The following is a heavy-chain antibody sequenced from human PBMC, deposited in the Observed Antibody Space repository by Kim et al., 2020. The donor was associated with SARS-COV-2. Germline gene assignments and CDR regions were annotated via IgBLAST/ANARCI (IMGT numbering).Heavy chain of an antibody. CDR2: ISHDGSKE. CDR1: GFTFSNYA. Sequence: GGSLRLSCAASGFTFSNYAMHWVRQAPGKGLEWMAVISHDGSKEYYGDSVKGRFTISRDNSRNTLSLQMNRLRGEDTAVYSCVKDREYCSGGTCYNGILDHWGQGTPVTVSS. D-gene: IGHD2-15*01. V-gene: IGHV3-30*18. CDR3: VKDREYCSGGTCYNGILDH. J-gene: IGHJ4*02.